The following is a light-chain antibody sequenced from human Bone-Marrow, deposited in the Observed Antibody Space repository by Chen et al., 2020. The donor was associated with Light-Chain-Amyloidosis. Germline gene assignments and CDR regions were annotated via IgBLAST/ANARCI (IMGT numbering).Light chain of an antibody. J-gene: IGLJ1*01. CDR1: SGDVGTYNY. V-gene: IGLV2-14*01. CDR3: SSFTSSSAYV. CDR2: AVS. Sequence: QPALTQPASVSGSPGQPLSISCTGTSGDVGTYNYVSWYQPHPGKAPKVMIYAVSNRPSGVSNRFSGSKSGNTASLTISGLQAEDEADYYCSSFTSSSAYVFGPGTKVTVL.